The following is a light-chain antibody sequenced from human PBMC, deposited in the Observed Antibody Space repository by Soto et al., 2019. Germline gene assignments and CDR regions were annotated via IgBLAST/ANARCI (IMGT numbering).Light chain of an antibody. Sequence: DSQMTQSPTSLSASVGDRVTITCRARQSINTYLNWYQQKPGKAPTLLIYSTSSLQSGVSSRFSGSGSGTDFTLTISNLQPEDVATYFCQQSYITPLTFGGGTKVEIK. V-gene: IGKV1-39*01. CDR2: STS. J-gene: IGKJ4*01. CDR3: QQSYITPLT. CDR1: QSINTY.